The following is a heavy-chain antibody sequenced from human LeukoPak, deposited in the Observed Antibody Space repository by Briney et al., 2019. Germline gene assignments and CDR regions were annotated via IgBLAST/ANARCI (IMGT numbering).Heavy chain of an antibody. CDR3: ARYSSSTLFDY. V-gene: IGHV1-46*01. Sequence: ASVKVYCKASGYTFTNYYMHWVRQAPGQGLEWMGIINPSGGSTSYAQKFQGRVTMTRDTSTSTVYMELSSLRSEDTAVYYCARYSSSTLFDYWGQGTLVTVSS. CDR1: GYTFTNYY. J-gene: IGHJ4*02. CDR2: INPSGGST. D-gene: IGHD6-6*01.